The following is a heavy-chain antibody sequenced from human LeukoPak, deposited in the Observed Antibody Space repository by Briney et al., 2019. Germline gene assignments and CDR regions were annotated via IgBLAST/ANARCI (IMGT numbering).Heavy chain of an antibody. CDR1: GGSFSGYY. V-gene: IGHV4-34*01. Sequence: PSETLSLTCAVYGGSFSGYYWSWIRQPPGKGLEWIGEINHSGSTNYNPSLKSRVTISVDTSKNQFSLKLSSVTAADTAVYYCARGLDYDILTGYYTHFDYWGQGTLVTVSS. CDR3: ARGLDYDILTGYYTHFDY. D-gene: IGHD3-9*01. CDR2: INHSGST. J-gene: IGHJ4*02.